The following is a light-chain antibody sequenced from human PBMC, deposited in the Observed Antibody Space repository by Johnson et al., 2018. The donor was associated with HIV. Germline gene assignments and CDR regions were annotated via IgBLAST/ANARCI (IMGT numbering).Light chain of an antibody. V-gene: IGLV1-51*01. Sequence: QSVLTQPPSVSAAPGQKVTISCSGSSSNIGNNYVSWYQQLPGSAPKLLIYDNNKRPSGIPDRFSGSKSGTSATLGITGLQTGDEADYYCGTWDSSLVAGWVCGTGTKFTVL. CDR2: DNN. J-gene: IGLJ1*01. CDR3: GTWDSSLVAGWV. CDR1: SSNIGNNY.